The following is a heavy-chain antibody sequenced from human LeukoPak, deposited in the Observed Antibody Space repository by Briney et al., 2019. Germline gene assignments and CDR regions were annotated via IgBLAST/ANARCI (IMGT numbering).Heavy chain of an antibody. CDR3: AREYCTSCPPRFDP. J-gene: IGHJ5*02. Sequence: SETLSLTCTVSGGSISSYYRSWLRQPAGKGLEWIGRIYTSGSTNYNPSLKSRVTMSVDTSKNQFSLKLSSVTAADTAVYYCAREYCTSCPPRFDPWGQGTPVTVSS. CDR2: IYTSGST. V-gene: IGHV4-4*07. CDR1: GGSISSYY. D-gene: IGHD2-2*01.